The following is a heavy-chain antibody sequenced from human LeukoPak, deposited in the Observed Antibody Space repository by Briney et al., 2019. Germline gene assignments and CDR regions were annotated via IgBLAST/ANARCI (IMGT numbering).Heavy chain of an antibody. CDR3: TRTTVTTADWWFDP. V-gene: IGHV3-49*04. CDR1: GFTFGDYA. Sequence: GGSLRLSCTASGFTFGDYAMSWVRQAPGKGLEWVGFIRSRAYGGTTEYAASVKGRFTISRDDSKSIAYLQMNSLKTEDTAVYYCTRTTVTTADWWFDPWGQGTLVTVSS. J-gene: IGHJ5*02. D-gene: IGHD4-17*01. CDR2: IRSRAYGGTT.